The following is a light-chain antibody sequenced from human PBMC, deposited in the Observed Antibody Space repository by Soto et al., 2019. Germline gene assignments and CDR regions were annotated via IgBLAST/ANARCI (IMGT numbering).Light chain of an antibody. J-gene: IGLJ7*01. CDR3: CSYAGSSTFYAV. Sequence: QSALTQPASVSGSPGQSITISCTGTSSDVGSYNLVSWYQQHPGKAPELMIYEGSKRPSGVSNRFSGSKSGNTASLTISGLQAEDEADYYCCSYAGSSTFYAVFGGGTQLTVL. V-gene: IGLV2-23*03. CDR2: EGS. CDR1: SSDVGSYNL.